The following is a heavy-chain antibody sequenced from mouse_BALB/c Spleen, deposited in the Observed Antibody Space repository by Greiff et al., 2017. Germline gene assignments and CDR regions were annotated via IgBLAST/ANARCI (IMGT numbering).Heavy chain of an antibody. D-gene: IGHD1-1*01. CDR3: ARSDYGSSYYYAMDY. J-gene: IGHJ4*01. V-gene: IGHV5-17*02. CDR2: ISSGSSTI. Sequence: EVKLMESGGGLVQPGGSRKLSCAASGFTFSSFGMHWVRQAPEKGLEWVAYISSGSSTIYYADTVKGRFTISRDNPKNTLFLQMTSLRSEDTAMYYCARSDYGSSYYYAMDYWGQGTSVTVSS. CDR1: GFTFSSFG.